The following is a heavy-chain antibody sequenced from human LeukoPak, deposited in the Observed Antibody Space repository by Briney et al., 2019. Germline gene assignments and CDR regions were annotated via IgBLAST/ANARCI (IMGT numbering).Heavy chain of an antibody. Sequence: GGSLRLSCAASGFTFSSYGMHWVRQAPGKGLEGVAVISYDGSNKYYADSVKGRFSISRDNSKNTLYLQMNSLRAEDTAVYYCAKDETSYVDKILSSAMDVWGQGTTVTVSS. V-gene: IGHV3-30*18. CDR1: GFTFSSYG. J-gene: IGHJ6*02. D-gene: IGHD1-26*01. CDR3: AKDETSYVDKILSSAMDV. CDR2: ISYDGSNK.